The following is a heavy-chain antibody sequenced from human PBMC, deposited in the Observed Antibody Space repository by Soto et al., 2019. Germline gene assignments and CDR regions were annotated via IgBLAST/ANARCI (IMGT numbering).Heavy chain of an antibody. CDR1: GFTFSSYA. V-gene: IGHV3-30-3*01. D-gene: IGHD2-21*02. CDR3: ARPRRSVGTATPYYYGMDV. J-gene: IGHJ6*02. CDR2: ISYDGSNK. Sequence: QVQLVESGGGVVQPGRSLRLSCAASGFTFSSYAMHWVRQAPGKGLEWVAVISYDGSNKYYADSVKGRFTISRDNSKNTLYLQMNSLRAEATAVYYCARPRRSVGTATPYYYGMDVWGQGTTVTVSS.